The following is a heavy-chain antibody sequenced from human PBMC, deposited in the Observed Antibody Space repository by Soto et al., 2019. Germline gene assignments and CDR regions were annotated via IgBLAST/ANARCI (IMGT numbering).Heavy chain of an antibody. CDR1: GGSISGYY. Sequence: QVQLQESGPGLVKPSETLSLTCTVSGGSISGYYWSWIRQPPGKGLEWIGYIYYSGSTNYNPSLKSRVTISVDTSKNQFSLKLSSVTAADTAVYYCARVGSPYYYDSTRAVDIWGQGTMVTVSS. V-gene: IGHV4-59*01. J-gene: IGHJ3*02. CDR2: IYYSGST. CDR3: ARVGSPYYYDSTRAVDI. D-gene: IGHD3-22*01.